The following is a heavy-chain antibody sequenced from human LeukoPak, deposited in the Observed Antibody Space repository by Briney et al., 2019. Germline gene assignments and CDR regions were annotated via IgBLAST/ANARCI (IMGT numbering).Heavy chain of an antibody. Sequence: GGSLRLSCAASGFTFTDYYMGWIRQAAGKGLEWLSYISGSGTTIFYADSVKGRFTTSRDNAKNSVDLQMSRLRAEETAVYYCGRDFGLVGTKRSFDLWGQGTMVTVSS. CDR1: GFTFTDYY. V-gene: IGHV3-11*01. D-gene: IGHD1-7*01. J-gene: IGHJ3*01. CDR3: GRDFGLVGTKRSFDL. CDR2: ISGSGTTI.